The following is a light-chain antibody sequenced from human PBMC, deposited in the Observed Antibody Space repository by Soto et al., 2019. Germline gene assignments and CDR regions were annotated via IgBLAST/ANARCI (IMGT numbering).Light chain of an antibody. CDR2: AAS. Sequence: EKVMTQSPATLSVSLGERATLSCRASQSVARNLAWYQQKPGQAPRLLIYAASTRATGTPARFSGSGSGTEFTLNITSLQSEDFAVYYCQQYNNWPRTFGQGTKVDIK. CDR1: QSVARN. V-gene: IGKV3-15*01. CDR3: QQYNNWPRT. J-gene: IGKJ1*01.